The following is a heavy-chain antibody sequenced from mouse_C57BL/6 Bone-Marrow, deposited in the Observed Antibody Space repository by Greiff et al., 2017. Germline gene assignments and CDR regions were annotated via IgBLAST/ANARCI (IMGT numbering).Heavy chain of an antibody. Sequence: EVQLQQSGPELVKPGASVKISCKASGYTFTDYYMNWVKQSNGKSLEWIGDINPNNGGTSYNQKFKGKATLTVDKSSRTAYMELRSRTSEDSAVYYCARMGLRPLYYSMDYWGQGTSVTVAS. J-gene: IGHJ4*01. CDR3: ARMGLRPLYYSMDY. CDR1: GYTFTDYY. D-gene: IGHD3-2*02. V-gene: IGHV1-26*01. CDR2: INPNNGGT.